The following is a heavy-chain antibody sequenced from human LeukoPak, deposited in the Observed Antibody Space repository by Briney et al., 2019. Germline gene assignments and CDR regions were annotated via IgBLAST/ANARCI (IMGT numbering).Heavy chain of an antibody. CDR2: ISSSSSYI. Sequence: GGSLRLSCAASGFTFSSYSMNWVRQAPGKGLEWVSSISSSSSYIYYADSVKGRFTISRDNSKNTLYLQMNSLRAEDTAVYYCAKDRTGPAEHWGQGTLVTVSS. J-gene: IGHJ1*01. CDR3: AKDRTGPAEH. V-gene: IGHV3-21*01. CDR1: GFTFSSYS.